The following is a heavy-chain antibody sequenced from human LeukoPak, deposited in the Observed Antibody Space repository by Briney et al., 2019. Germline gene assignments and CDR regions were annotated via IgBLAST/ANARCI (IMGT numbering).Heavy chain of an antibody. Sequence: ASVKVSCKASGYTFTGYYMHWVRQAPGQGLEWMGWINHNSGGTNYAQKFQGRVTMTRDTSISTAYMELSRLRSDDTAVYYCARDMGPGEWELRALFDYWDQGTLVTVSS. CDR1: GYTFTGYY. V-gene: IGHV1-2*02. CDR2: INHNSGGT. CDR3: ARDMGPGEWELRALFDY. J-gene: IGHJ4*02. D-gene: IGHD1-26*01.